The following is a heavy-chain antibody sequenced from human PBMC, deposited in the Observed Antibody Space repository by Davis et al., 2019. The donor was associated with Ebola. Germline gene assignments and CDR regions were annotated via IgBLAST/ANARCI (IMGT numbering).Heavy chain of an antibody. V-gene: IGHV3-53*01. CDR2: IYSGGDI. D-gene: IGHD2-2*02. Sequence: PGGSLRLSCAASGFTVSRTYMSCVRQAQGKGLEWVAVIYSGGDIYYVDCVKARFTISRDTSKNTPYLQMNSLRAEFTAVYYCARGGYCSSTSCYTEDKYFDYWGQGTLVTVSS. J-gene: IGHJ4*02. CDR1: GFTVSRTY. CDR3: ARGGYCSSTSCYTEDKYFDY.